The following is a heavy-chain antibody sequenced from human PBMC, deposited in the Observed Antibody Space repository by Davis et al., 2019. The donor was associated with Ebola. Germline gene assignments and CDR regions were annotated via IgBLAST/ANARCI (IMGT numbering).Heavy chain of an antibody. CDR3: AKAPDSMNAFDM. D-gene: IGHD4-11*01. Sequence: SLKISCTGPGVTFDDYAMHWVRQAPGKGLEWVAGMSWNSGHTGYADSVEGRLTISRDKAKKSLFLQMNSLQSEDTAFYYCAKAPDSMNAFDMWGQGTLVTVA. CDR1: GVTFDDYA. J-gene: IGHJ3*02. CDR2: MSWNSGHT. V-gene: IGHV3-9*01.